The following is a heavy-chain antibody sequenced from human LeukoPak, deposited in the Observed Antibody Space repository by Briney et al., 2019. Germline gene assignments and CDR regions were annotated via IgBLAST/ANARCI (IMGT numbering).Heavy chain of an antibody. CDR2: ISGGGRST. CDR1: GFTFSTCA. Sequence: PGGSLRLSCAASGFTFSTCAMSWVRQAPGKGLEWVSTISGGGRSTDYADSVKGLFTISRDNPKNTLYLQMNSLRAEDTAVYYCARERYFDYWGQGTLVTVSS. V-gene: IGHV3-23*01. J-gene: IGHJ4*02. CDR3: ARERYFDY.